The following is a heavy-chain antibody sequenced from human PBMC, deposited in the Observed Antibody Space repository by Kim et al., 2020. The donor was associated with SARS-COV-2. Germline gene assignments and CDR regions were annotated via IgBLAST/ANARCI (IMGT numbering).Heavy chain of an antibody. V-gene: IGHV3-33*01. J-gene: IGHJ6*03. D-gene: IGHD1-1*01. Sequence: GGSLRLSCAASGFTFSSYGMHWVRQAPGKGLEWVAVIWYDGSNKYYADSVKGRFTISRDNSKNTLYLQMNSLRAEDTAVYYCARGQNDADYYYYYYMDVWGKGTTVTVSS. CDR1: GFTFSSYG. CDR2: IWYDGSNK. CDR3: ARGQNDADYYYYYYMDV.